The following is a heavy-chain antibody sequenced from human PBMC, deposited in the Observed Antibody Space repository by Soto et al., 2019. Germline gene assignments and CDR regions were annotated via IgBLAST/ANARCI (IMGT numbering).Heavy chain of an antibody. CDR3: ARDLVGRGAYSSSWYRYYGMDV. J-gene: IGHJ6*02. CDR1: GCPFTSYG. V-gene: IGHV1-18*01. Sequence: XSVKVSCKASGCPFTSYGISWVRQATGQGLEWMGWISAYNGNTNYAQKLQGRVTMTTDTSTSTAYMELRSLRSDDTAVYYCARDLVGRGAYSSSWYRYYGMDVWGQGTTVTVSS. CDR2: ISAYNGNT. D-gene: IGHD6-13*01.